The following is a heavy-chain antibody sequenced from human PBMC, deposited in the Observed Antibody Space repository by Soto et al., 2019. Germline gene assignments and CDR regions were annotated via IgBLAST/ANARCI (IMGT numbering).Heavy chain of an antibody. CDR2: IKSKTDGGTT. Sequence: EVQLVESGGGLVKPGGSLRLSCAASGFTFSNAWMSWVRQAPGKGLEWVGRIKSKTDGGTTDYAAPVKGRFTISRDDSKNTLYLQMNSLKTEDTAMYYCTTGGPIVVVPAAPGSWGQGTMVTVSS. V-gene: IGHV3-15*01. J-gene: IGHJ3*01. CDR3: TTGGPIVVVPAAPGS. D-gene: IGHD2-2*01. CDR1: GFTFSNAW.